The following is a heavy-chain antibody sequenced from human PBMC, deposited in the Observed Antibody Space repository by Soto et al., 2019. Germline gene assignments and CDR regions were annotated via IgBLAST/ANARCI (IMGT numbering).Heavy chain of an antibody. CDR3: AKWQPGSTSPFDY. V-gene: IGHV3-23*01. Sequence: QLLESGGGLVQPGGSLRLYCAASGFTFSSYAMSWVRQAPGKGLGWVSVIRGSGGSTYYADSVKGRFTISRDNSKNPLYLQMNSRRAEDTAVYYCAKWQPGSTSPFDYWGQGSLVTV. CDR2: IRGSGGST. J-gene: IGHJ4*02. D-gene: IGHD3-10*01. CDR1: GFTFSSYA.